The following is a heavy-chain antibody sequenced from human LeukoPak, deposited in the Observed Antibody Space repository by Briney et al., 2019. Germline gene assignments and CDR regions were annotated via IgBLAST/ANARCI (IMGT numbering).Heavy chain of an antibody. J-gene: IGHJ4*02. D-gene: IGHD3-10*01. CDR3: ARDRRGPDY. Sequence: GGSLRLSCAASGFTFSNYAMNWVRQAPGKGLEWTSYISSSSNTIYYADSVEGRFTISRDNARNSLFLQMNSLRAEDTAVYYCARDRRGPDYWGQGTPVTVSS. CDR2: ISSSSNTI. CDR1: GFTFSNYA. V-gene: IGHV3-48*01.